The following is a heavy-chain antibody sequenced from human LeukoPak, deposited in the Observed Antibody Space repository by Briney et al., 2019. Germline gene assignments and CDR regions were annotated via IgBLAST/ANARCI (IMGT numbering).Heavy chain of an antibody. CDR3: AKGGEIDASPIDWYFAL. CDR2: ISCDGSNK. D-gene: IGHD2-2*01. Sequence: GGSLRLSCAASGFIFSSYGMHWVRQAPGKGLEWVAAISCDGSNKYYADSVKGRFTISRDNSKNTLYLQINSLRAEDTAVYYFAKGGEIDASPIDWYFALWGRGTLVTVSA. J-gene: IGHJ2*01. V-gene: IGHV3-30*18. CDR1: GFIFSSYG.